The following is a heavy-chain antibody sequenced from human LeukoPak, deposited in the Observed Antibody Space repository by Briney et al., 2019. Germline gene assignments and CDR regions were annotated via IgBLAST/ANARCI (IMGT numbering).Heavy chain of an antibody. Sequence: SETLSLTCTVSGDSISNSRYSWGWIRQPPGKGLEWIGTTSYSGSAYYNPSLKSRVTISVDMSKNQFSLKLSSVTAADTAVFYCARLRGSYGGDAFDIWGQGTMVTVSS. J-gene: IGHJ3*02. V-gene: IGHV4-39*01. CDR1: GDSISNSRYS. CDR2: TSYSGSA. CDR3: ARLRGSYGGDAFDI. D-gene: IGHD1-26*01.